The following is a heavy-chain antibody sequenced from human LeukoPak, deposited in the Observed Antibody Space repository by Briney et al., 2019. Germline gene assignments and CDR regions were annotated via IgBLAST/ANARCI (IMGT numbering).Heavy chain of an antibody. CDR2: IDPDSGGT. V-gene: IGHV1-2*02. D-gene: IGHD3-22*01. J-gene: IGHJ3*02. Sequence: ASVKVSCRASGYTLTDYYMHWVRQAPGQGLEWMGCIDPDSGGTKSAQRFQGRVTMTRDTSITTVYMELIRLRSDDTAVYYCAREYYDSSGSKYAFDIWGQGTVVTVSS. CDR1: GYTLTDYY. CDR3: AREYYDSSGSKYAFDI.